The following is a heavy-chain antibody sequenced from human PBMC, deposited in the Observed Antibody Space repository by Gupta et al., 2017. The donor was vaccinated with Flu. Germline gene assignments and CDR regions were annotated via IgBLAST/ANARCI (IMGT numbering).Heavy chain of an antibody. CDR3: ARLPMGIAVAGQTNWFDP. V-gene: IGHV3-21*01. CDR2: ISSSSSYI. D-gene: IGHD6-19*01. CDR1: GFPFSSYS. J-gene: IGHJ5*02. Sequence: EVQLVESGGGLVKPGGSLRLSCAASGFPFSSYSMNWVRQVTGKGLEWVSSISSSSSYIYYADSVKGRFTISRDNAKNSLYLQMNSLRAEDTAVYYCARLPMGIAVAGQTNWFDPWGQGTLVTVSS.